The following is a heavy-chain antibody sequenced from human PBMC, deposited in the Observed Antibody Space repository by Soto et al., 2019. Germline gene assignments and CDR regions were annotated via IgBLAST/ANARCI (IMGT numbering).Heavy chain of an antibody. Sequence: NPSETLSLTCTVSGDSIDSRAYYWSWIRQHPGEGLEWIGYIFSSGSTFYNPSLKSRVTISMDTSRKSFSLNLKSVTAADTAVYYCVRNLPAATSEVVFDSWGQGTLVTVSS. J-gene: IGHJ4*02. CDR2: IFSSGST. CDR1: GDSIDSRAYY. V-gene: IGHV4-31*03. D-gene: IGHD6-13*01. CDR3: VRNLPAATSEVVFDS.